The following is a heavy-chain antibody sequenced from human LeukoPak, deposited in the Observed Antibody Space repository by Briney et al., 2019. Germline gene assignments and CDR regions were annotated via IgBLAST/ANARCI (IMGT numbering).Heavy chain of an antibody. CDR2: ISGSGGST. CDR1: GFTFSSYA. D-gene: IGHD6-13*01. J-gene: IGHJ4*02. Sequence: GGSLRLSCAASGFTFSSYAMSWVRQAPGKGLEWVSAISGSGGSTYYADSVKGRFTIARDNSKNTRYLQMNSLRAEDTAVYYCAKGFSSSLYYFDYWGQGTLVTVSS. V-gene: IGHV3-23*01. CDR3: AKGFSSSLYYFDY.